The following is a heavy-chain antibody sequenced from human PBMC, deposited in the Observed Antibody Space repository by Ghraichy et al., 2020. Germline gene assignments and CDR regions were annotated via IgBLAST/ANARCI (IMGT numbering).Heavy chain of an antibody. CDR3: ATSSSGWYGAIDI. V-gene: IGHV1-24*01. D-gene: IGHD6-19*01. J-gene: IGHJ3*02. CDR1: GYPLTELS. CDR2: IDHEEEDET. Sequence: ASVKVSCKVSGYPLTELSMHWVRQAPGKGLEWMGGIDHEEEDETTYAQKFQGRVALTEDTSTDTAYMELSSLRFEDTAVYYCATSSSGWYGAIDIWGQGTMVIVSS.